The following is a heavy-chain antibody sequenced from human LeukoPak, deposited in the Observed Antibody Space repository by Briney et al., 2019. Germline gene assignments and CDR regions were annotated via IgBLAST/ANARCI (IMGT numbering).Heavy chain of an antibody. CDR2: INPNSGGT. Sequence: GASVKVSCKASGYTFTGYYMHWVRQAPGQGLEWMGWINPNSGGTNYAQKFQGRVTMTRDTSISTAYMELSRLRSDDTAVYYCARGTRYYYGSGSYWFDPWGQGTLVTVSS. D-gene: IGHD3-10*01. CDR1: GYTFTGYY. J-gene: IGHJ5*02. CDR3: ARGTRYYYGSGSYWFDP. V-gene: IGHV1-2*02.